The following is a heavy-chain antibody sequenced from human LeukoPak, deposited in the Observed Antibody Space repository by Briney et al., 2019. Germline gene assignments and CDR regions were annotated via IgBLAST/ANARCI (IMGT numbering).Heavy chain of an antibody. V-gene: IGHV4-61*02. J-gene: IGHJ4*02. D-gene: IGHD3-22*01. CDR1: GGSISSGSYY. Sequence: PSETLSLTFTVSGGSISSGSYYWSWIRQPAGKGLEWIGRIYASGYTNSNPSLKSRVTMSVDTSKNQFSLRLSSVTAADTAVYYCARMYFDSSGSTRYFDYWGQGSLVTVSS. CDR3: ARMYFDSSGSTRYFDY. CDR2: IYASGYT.